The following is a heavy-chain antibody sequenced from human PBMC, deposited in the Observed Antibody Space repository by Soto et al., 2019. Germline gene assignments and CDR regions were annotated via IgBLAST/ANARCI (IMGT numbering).Heavy chain of an antibody. J-gene: IGHJ5*01. D-gene: IGHD3-10*01. CDR2: ISGSGGST. CDR1: GFTFSSYA. CDR3: AKDGRFGEFYGFDV. Sequence: GGSLRLSCAASGFTFSSYAMSWVRQAPGKGLEWVSAISGSGGSTYYADSVKGRFTISRDNSKNTLYLQMNSLRAEDSAVDYCAKDGRFGEFYGFDVWGHGTLVTVSS. V-gene: IGHV3-23*01.